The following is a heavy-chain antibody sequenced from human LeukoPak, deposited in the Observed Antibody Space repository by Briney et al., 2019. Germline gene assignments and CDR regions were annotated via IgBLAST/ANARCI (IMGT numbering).Heavy chain of an antibody. J-gene: IGHJ6*02. CDR1: GYTFTSYY. V-gene: IGHV1-46*01. D-gene: IGHD5-12*01. CDR2: INPSGGST. Sequence: ASVKVSCKASGYTFTSYYMHWVRQAPGQGLEWMGLINPSGGSTSYAQKFQGRVTRTRDTSTSTVYMELSSLRSEDTAVYNCARDLMVATGNYYGMDVWGQGTTVTVSS. CDR3: ARDLMVATGNYYGMDV.